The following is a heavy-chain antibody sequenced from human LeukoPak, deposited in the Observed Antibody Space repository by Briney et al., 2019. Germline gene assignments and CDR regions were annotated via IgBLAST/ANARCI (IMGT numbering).Heavy chain of an antibody. CDR1: GGSISSSTYY. V-gene: IGHV4-39*02. CDR3: AKDVFSPNPIYVFDH. D-gene: IGHD3-9*01. J-gene: IGHJ4*02. CDR2: IYYSGST. Sequence: SETLSLTCTVSGGSISSSTYYWGWIRQPPGKGLEWIGSIYYSGSTYYNPSLKSRVTISVDTSKNQFSLKLRSVTAADTAVYYCAKDVFSPNPIYVFDHWGQGILVTVSS.